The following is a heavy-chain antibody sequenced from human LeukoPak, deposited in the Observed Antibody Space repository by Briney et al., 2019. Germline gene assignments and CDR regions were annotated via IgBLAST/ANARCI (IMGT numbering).Heavy chain of an antibody. J-gene: IGHJ4*02. CDR2: IRYDGSNK. D-gene: IGHD3-22*01. CDR3: AKGGDSSLIRPFDY. Sequence: GGPLRLSCAASGFTFSSCGMHWVRQAPGKGLEWVAFIRYDGSNKYYADSVKGRFTISRDNSKNTLYLQMNSLRAEDTAVYYCAKGGDSSLIRPFDYWGQGTLVTVSS. V-gene: IGHV3-30*02. CDR1: GFTFSSCG.